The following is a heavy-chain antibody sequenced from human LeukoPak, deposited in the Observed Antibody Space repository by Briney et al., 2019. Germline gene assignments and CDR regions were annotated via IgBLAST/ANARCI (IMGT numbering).Heavy chain of an antibody. CDR2: IIPIFGTA. CDR1: GGTFSSYA. V-gene: IGHV1-69*05. D-gene: IGHD5-18*01. J-gene: IGHJ4*02. Sequence: SVKVSCKASGGTFSSYAISWVRQAPGQGLEWMGRIIPIFGTANYAQKFQGRATITTDESTSTAYMELSSLRSEDTAVYYCARGGYSYGTSFDYWGQGTLVTVSS. CDR3: ARGGYSYGTSFDY.